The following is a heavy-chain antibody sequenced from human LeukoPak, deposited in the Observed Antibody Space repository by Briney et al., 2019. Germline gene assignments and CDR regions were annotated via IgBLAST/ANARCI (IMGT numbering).Heavy chain of an antibody. J-gene: IGHJ4*02. CDR2: ISGSGGST. Sequence: GGSLRLSCTASGFTFGDYAMSWVRQAPGKGLEWVSAISGSGGSTYYADSVKGRFTISRDNSKNTLYLQMNSLRAEDTAVYYCAKERRALYLDYWGQGTLVTVSS. D-gene: IGHD1-26*01. V-gene: IGHV3-23*01. CDR1: GFTFGDYA. CDR3: AKERRALYLDY.